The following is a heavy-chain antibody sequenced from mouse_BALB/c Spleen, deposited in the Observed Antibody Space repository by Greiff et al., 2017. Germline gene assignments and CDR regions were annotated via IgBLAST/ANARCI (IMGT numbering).Heavy chain of an antibody. D-gene: IGHD2-1*01. Sequence: EVKLMESGPSLVKPSQTLSLTCSVTGDSITSGYWNWIRKFPGNKLEYMGYISYSGSTYYNPSLKSRISITRDTSKNQYYLQLNSVTTEDTATYYCARAYGNYFYWYFDVWGAGTTVTVSS. J-gene: IGHJ1*01. CDR1: GDSITSGY. CDR2: ISYSGST. V-gene: IGHV3-8*02. CDR3: ARAYGNYFYWYFDV.